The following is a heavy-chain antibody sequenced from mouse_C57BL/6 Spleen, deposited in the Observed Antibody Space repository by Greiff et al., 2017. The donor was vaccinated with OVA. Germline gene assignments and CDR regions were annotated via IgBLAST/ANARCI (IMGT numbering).Heavy chain of an antibody. CDR2: INPNNGGT. Sequence: EVQLQQSGPELVKPGASVKISCKASGYTFTDYYMNWVKQSHGKSLEWIGDINPNNGGTSYNQKFKGKATLTVDKSSSTAYMELRSLTSEDSAVYYCARPNYYAMDYWGQGTSVTVSS. J-gene: IGHJ4*01. V-gene: IGHV1-26*01. CDR3: ARPNYYAMDY. CDR1: GYTFTDYY.